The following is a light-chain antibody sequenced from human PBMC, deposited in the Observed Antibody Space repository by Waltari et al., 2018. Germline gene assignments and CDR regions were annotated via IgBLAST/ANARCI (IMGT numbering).Light chain of an antibody. J-gene: IGKJ1*01. V-gene: IGKV1-9*01. CDR1: RGISSY. Sequence: DIHLTQSPSYLSASVGDRVTIPCRASRGISSYLAWYQQNPGKAPKLLIYAAYTLQSGVPLRFSGSGSGTEFTLTISSLRPEDFATYYCQQVNTYSWTFGQGTKVEIK. CDR3: QQVNTYSWT. CDR2: AAY.